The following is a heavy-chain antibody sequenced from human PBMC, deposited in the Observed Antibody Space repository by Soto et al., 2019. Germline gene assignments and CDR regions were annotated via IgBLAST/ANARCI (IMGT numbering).Heavy chain of an antibody. Sequence: PSETLSLTCAVSGGSISSSNWWSWVRQPPGKGLEWIGEIYHSGSTNYNPSLKSRVNITVDKSKNQYSLKLSSVTAAVTVVYYCASPGPRGYYYYYYGMDVWGQGTTVTVS. D-gene: IGHD3-10*01. CDR3: ASPGPRGYYYYYYGMDV. J-gene: IGHJ6*02. V-gene: IGHV4-4*02. CDR2: IYHSGST. CDR1: GGSISSSNW.